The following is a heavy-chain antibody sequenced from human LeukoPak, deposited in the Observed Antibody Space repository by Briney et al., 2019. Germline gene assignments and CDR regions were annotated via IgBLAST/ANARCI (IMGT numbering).Heavy chain of an antibody. CDR2: INYSGRT. J-gene: IGHJ6*02. CDR3: ASSSGHYEGYGLDV. V-gene: IGHV4-34*01. D-gene: IGHD6-19*01. Sequence: SEALSLTCAVYGGSFNGLYWTWVRQLPGKDLVWIGEINYSGRTNYNPSLESRVTISVDASKNQFSLKLSSVTAADTAVYYCASSSGHYEGYGLDVWGQGTTVTVSS. CDR1: GGSFNGLY.